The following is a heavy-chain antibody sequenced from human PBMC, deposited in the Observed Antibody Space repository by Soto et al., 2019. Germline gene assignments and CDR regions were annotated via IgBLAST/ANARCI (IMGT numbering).Heavy chain of an antibody. CDR1: GFIFEDYD. CDR3: AKDLVPGQQLVANWFDP. J-gene: IGHJ5*02. V-gene: IGHV3-30*18. Sequence: GGSLRLSCVASGFIFEDYDMHWVRQVPGKGLEWVAVISYDGSNKYYADSVKGRFTISRDNSKNTLYLQMNSLRAEDTAVYYCAKDLVPGQQLVANWFDPWGQGTLVTVSS. D-gene: IGHD6-13*01. CDR2: ISYDGSNK.